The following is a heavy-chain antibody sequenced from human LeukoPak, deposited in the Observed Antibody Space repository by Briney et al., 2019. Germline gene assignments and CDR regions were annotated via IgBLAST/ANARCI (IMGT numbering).Heavy chain of an antibody. D-gene: IGHD6-13*01. Sequence: GGSLRLSCAASGFTFSSYSMNWVRQAPGKGLEWVSSINSNNDYIYYADSVKGRFTISRDNAKNSLFLQMNSLRAEDTAVYYCARVAVAAAGTDYWGQGTLVTVSS. J-gene: IGHJ4*02. CDR3: ARVAVAAAGTDY. V-gene: IGHV3-21*01. CDR1: GFTFSSYS. CDR2: INSNNDYI.